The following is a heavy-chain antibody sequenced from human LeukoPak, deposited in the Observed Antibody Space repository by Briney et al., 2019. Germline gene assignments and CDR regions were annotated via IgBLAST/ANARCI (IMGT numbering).Heavy chain of an antibody. CDR2: VYHSGST. CDR1: GGSISYYY. D-gene: IGHD3-3*01. J-gene: IGHJ6*02. Sequence: PSETLSLTCTVSGGSISYYYWTWIRQSPGKGLEWIGYVYHSGSTNYNPSLKSRVTISIDTSKKQFSLKLRSVTAADTAVYYCVRDLFGVVSAVGMDAWGQGTTVTVSS. CDR3: VRDLFGVVSAVGMDA. V-gene: IGHV4-59*01.